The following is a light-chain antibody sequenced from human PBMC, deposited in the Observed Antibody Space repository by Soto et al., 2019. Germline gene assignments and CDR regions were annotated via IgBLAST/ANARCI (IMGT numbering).Light chain of an antibody. J-gene: IGLJ2*01. Sequence: QSALTQPASVSGSPGQSITISCTGTSSDVGGYNYVSWYQQHAGKASKLMIYEVSNRPSGVSNRFSGSKSGNTASLTISGLQAEDEADYYCSSYTSSSTPLVFGGGTKLTVL. CDR3: SSYTSSSTPLV. V-gene: IGLV2-14*01. CDR2: EVS. CDR1: SSDVGGYNY.